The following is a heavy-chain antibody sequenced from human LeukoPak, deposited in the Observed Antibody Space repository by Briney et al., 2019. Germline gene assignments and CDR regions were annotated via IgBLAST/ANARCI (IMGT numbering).Heavy chain of an antibody. J-gene: IGHJ4*02. V-gene: IGHV3-23*01. CDR3: VKVTDFWTATRPPDY. CDR2: ISGSAGTT. Sequence: PGGSLRLSCAASGFTFNNYAVSWVRQAPEKGLEWVSGISGSAGTTFCADSVKGRFTISRDNSKNTLYLQTNSLRAEDTAIYYCVKVTDFWTATRPPDYWGQGTLVIVSS. CDR1: GFTFNNYA. D-gene: IGHD3/OR15-3a*01.